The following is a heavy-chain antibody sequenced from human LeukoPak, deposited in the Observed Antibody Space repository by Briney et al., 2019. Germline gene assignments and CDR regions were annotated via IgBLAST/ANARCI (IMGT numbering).Heavy chain of an antibody. D-gene: IGHD6-19*01. J-gene: IGHJ5*02. V-gene: IGHV4-59*12. CDR3: AREGGYSSGWSRGRWFDP. CDR1: GGSISSYY. CDR2: IYYSGST. Sequence: PSETLSLTCTVSGGSISSYYWSWIRQSPGKGLEWIGYIYYSGSTNYNPSLKSRVTISVDTSKNQFSLKLSSVTAADTAVYYCAREGGYSSGWSRGRWFDPWGQGTLVTVSS.